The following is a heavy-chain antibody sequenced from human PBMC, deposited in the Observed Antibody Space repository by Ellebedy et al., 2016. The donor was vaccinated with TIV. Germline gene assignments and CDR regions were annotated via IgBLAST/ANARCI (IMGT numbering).Heavy chain of an antibody. CDR1: GFTFSSYV. CDR3: ARDRPGTAVAGALEY. CDR2: ISYDGSNK. J-gene: IGHJ4*02. Sequence: GESLKISCAASGFTFSSYVMHWVRQAPGKGLEWVASISYDGSNKYYADAVKGRFAISRDNSENTLYLQVNSLTTEDTAVYYCARDRPGTAVAGALEYWGQGTLVTVSS. D-gene: IGHD6-19*01. V-gene: IGHV3-30*09.